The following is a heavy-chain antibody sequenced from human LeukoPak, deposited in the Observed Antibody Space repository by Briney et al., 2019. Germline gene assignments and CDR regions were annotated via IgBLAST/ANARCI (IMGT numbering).Heavy chain of an antibody. CDR1: GFTVSSNY. J-gene: IGHJ2*01. CDR2: IYSGGST. V-gene: IGHV3-53*01. D-gene: IGHD4-17*01. Sequence: GGSLRLSCAASGFTVSSNYMSWVRQAPGKGLEWVSVIYSGGSTYYADSVKGRFTISRDNSKNTLYLQMNSLRAEDTAVYYCAGEQYGDYLHWYFDLWGRGTLVTVSS. CDR3: AGEQYGDYLHWYFDL.